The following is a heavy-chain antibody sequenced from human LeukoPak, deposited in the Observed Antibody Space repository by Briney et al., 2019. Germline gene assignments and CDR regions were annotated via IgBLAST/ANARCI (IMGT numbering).Heavy chain of an antibody. D-gene: IGHD1-26*01. CDR3: ARAGRPYSGSYTH. V-gene: IGHV3-30*02. CDR1: GFTFSIYG. CDR2: IQYDGTNK. J-gene: IGHJ4*02. Sequence: GGSLRLSCAASGFTFSIYGMHWARQAPGKGLEWVAFIQYDGTNKYYADSVKGRFTISRDNSKNTLYLQMNSLRAEDTAVYYCARAGRPYSGSYTHWGQGTLVTVSS.